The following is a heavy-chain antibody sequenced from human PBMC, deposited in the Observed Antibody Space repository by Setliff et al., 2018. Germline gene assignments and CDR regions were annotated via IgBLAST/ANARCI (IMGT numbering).Heavy chain of an antibody. CDR2: ISGSGGST. V-gene: IGHV3-23*01. Sequence: PGESLKISCAASGFTFSSYAMTWVRQAPGKGLEWVSAISGSGGSTYYADSVKGRFTISRDNSKNTLYLQMNSLRAEDTAVYYCAKDGGYYNFWSGYWYFDYWGQGTLVTVSS. D-gene: IGHD3-3*01. CDR3: AKDGGYYNFWSGYWYFDY. J-gene: IGHJ4*02. CDR1: GFTFSSYA.